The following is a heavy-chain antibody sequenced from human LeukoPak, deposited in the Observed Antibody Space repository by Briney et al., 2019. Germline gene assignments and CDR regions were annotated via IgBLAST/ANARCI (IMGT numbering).Heavy chain of an antibody. J-gene: IGHJ3*02. CDR1: GGSFSGYY. V-gene: IGHV4-34*01. CDR3: ARTASGSLLNAFDI. D-gene: IGHD1-26*01. Sequence: SETLSLTCAVYGGSFSGYYWSWIRQPPGKGLEWIGEINHSGSTNYNPSLKSRVTISVDTSENQFSLKLSSVTAADTAVYYCARTASGSLLNAFDIWGQGTMVTVSS. CDR2: INHSGST.